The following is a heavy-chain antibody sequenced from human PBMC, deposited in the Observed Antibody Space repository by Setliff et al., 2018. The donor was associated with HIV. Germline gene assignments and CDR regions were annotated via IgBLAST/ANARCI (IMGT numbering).Heavy chain of an antibody. CDR1: GFTFSSYV. J-gene: IGHJ3*01. CDR2: ITDRGDKT. Sequence: LRLSCAASGFTFSSYVMNWVRQAPGKGLEWVSGITDRGDKTYYADSVKGRFTISRDNSNNTLYLQMHGLRADDTAVYYCARDRPRRIVVATNLPNAFDVWGHGTLVTVPS. D-gene: IGHD2-15*01. V-gene: IGHV3-23*01. CDR3: ARDRPRRIVVATNLPNAFDV.